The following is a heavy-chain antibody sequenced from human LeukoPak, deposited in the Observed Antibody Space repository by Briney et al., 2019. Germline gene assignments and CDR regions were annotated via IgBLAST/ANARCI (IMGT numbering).Heavy chain of an antibody. V-gene: IGHV3-74*01. CDR1: GFTFSSYW. J-gene: IGHJ4*02. D-gene: IGHD3-10*01. CDR3: AKDDAWLRFGE. Sequence: PGGSLRLSCAASGFTFSSYWMHWVRQAPGKGLVWVSRINSDGSSTNYADSVKGRFTISRDNSKNMLYLEVISLTADDTAVYYCAKDDAWLRFGEWSQGTLVTVSS. CDR2: INSDGSST.